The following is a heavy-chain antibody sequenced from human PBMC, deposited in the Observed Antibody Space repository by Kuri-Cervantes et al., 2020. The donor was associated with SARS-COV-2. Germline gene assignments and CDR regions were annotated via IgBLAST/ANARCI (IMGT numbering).Heavy chain of an antibody. CDR1: GFTFSGHG. CDR3: ARWGVYYFDY. J-gene: IGHJ4*02. Sequence: GESLKISCATSGFTFSGHGMSWVRQAPGKGLEWVANIKQDGSEKYYVDSVKGRFTISRDNAKNSLYLQMNSLRAEDTAVYYCARWGVYYFDYWGQGTLVTVSS. D-gene: IGHD3-16*01. V-gene: IGHV3-7*01. CDR2: IKQDGSEK.